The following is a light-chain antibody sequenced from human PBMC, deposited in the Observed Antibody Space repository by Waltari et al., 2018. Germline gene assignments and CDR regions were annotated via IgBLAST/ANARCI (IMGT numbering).Light chain of an antibody. CDR1: QVISGY. CDR3: QQSYSSPRT. V-gene: IGKV1-9*01. J-gene: IGKJ1*01. CDR2: TTS. Sequence: DIQLTQSPSFLSASVGDRVTITCRASQVISGYLAWFQQKPGKAPKLLIYTTSTLQSGVPSRLSGSGSGTDFTLTISSLQPEDFATYYCQQSYSSPRTFGQGTRVEIK.